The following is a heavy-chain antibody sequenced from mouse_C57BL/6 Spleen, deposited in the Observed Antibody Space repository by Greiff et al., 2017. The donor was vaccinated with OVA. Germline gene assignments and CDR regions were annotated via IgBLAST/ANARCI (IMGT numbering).Heavy chain of an antibody. V-gene: IGHV5-17*01. Sequence: EVKLMESGGGLVKPGGSLKLSCAASGFTFSDYGMHWVRQAPEKGPEWVAYISSGSSTIYYADTVKGRFTISRDNAKNTLFLQMTSLRSEDTAMYYCARRDYGSSYDAMDYWGQGTSVTVSS. CDR3: ARRDYGSSYDAMDY. D-gene: IGHD1-1*01. CDR2: ISSGSSTI. J-gene: IGHJ4*01. CDR1: GFTFSDYG.